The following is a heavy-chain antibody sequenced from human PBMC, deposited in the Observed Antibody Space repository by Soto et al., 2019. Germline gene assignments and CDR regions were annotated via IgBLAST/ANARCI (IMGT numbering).Heavy chain of an antibody. D-gene: IGHD3-22*01. V-gene: IGHV3-48*01. Sequence: SGGSLRLSCVASGFPFSNYYMDWVRQAPGKGLEWVAVISGSEDNIHYADSVKGRFTISGDNAKNSLYLQMNSLRAEDTAVYYCAREGDSSGWYNWFDPWGQGTLVTVSS. CDR2: ISGSEDNI. CDR3: AREGDSSGWYNWFDP. J-gene: IGHJ5*02. CDR1: GFPFSNYY.